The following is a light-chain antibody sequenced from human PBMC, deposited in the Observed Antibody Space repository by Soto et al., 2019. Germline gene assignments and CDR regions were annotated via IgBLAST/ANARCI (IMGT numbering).Light chain of an antibody. J-gene: IGLJ1*01. Sequence: QSALTQLASASGSPGQSITISCTGSGSDIGAYNHVSWYQQHPGKAPKLLIHGVTRRPSGVSSRFSASKSAYTASLTISGLQAEDEANYYCSSFTTSYFYVFGPGTKVTVL. CDR2: GVT. V-gene: IGLV2-14*01. CDR3: SSFTTSYFYV. CDR1: GSDIGAYNH.